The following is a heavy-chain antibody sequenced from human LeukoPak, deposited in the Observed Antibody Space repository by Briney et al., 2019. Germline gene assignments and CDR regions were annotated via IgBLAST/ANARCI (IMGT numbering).Heavy chain of an antibody. CDR2: IRYDGSNK. Sequence: GGSLRLSCVASGFTFSDHYMDWVRQAPGKGLEWVAFIRYDGSNKYYADSVKGRFTISRDNSKNTLYLQMNSLRAEDTAVYYCAKPIVGATNDAFDIWGQGTMVTVSS. J-gene: IGHJ3*02. CDR1: GFTFSDHY. CDR3: AKPIVGATNDAFDI. V-gene: IGHV3-30*02. D-gene: IGHD1-26*01.